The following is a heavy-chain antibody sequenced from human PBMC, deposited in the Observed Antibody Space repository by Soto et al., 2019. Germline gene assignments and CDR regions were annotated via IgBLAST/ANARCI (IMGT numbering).Heavy chain of an antibody. CDR2: ISYDGINK. V-gene: IGHV3-30*18. D-gene: IGHD1-1*01. J-gene: IGHJ4*02. CDR1: GFTFSSYG. Sequence: QVQLVESGGGVVQPGRSLSLSCAASGFTFSSYGIHWVRQAPGKGLEWVSVISYDGINKYYADSVKGRFTISRDNSENTLYLQMNNLRAEDTAVYYCAKSVYNWNDGFFDYWGQGTLVTVSS. CDR3: AKSVYNWNDGFFDY.